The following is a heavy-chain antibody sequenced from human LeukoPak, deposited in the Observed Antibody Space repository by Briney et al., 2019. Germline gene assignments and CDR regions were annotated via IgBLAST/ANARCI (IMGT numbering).Heavy chain of an antibody. CDR3: ARGGGSYYYDSSGRQDNWFDP. CDR1: GGTFSSYA. D-gene: IGHD3-22*01. J-gene: IGHJ5*02. V-gene: IGHV1-69*15. CDR2: IIPIFGTA. Sequence: ASVKVSCKASGGTFSSYAISWVRQAPGQGLEWMGRIIPIFGTANYAQKFQGRVTITADESTSTAYMELSSLRSEDTAVYYCARGGGSYYYDSSGRQDNWFDPWGQGTLVTVSS.